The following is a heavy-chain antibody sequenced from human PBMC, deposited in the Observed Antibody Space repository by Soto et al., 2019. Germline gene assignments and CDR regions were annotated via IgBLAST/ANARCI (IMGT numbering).Heavy chain of an antibody. CDR2: INAGNGNT. CDR1: GYTFTSYA. Sequence: ASVKVSCKASGYTFTSYALHWVRQAPGQRLEWMGWINAGNGNTKYSQKFQGRVTITRDTSASTAYMELSSLRSEDTAVYYCARDYGSGSYPHCYYYCMDVWGQGTTVTSP. J-gene: IGHJ6*02. D-gene: IGHD3-10*01. CDR3: ARDYGSGSYPHCYYYCMDV. V-gene: IGHV1-3*01.